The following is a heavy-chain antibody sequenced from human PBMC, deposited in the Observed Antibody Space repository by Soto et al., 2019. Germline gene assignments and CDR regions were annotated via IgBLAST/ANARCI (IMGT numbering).Heavy chain of an antibody. Sequence: TSETLSLTCPVSGGSISSGGYYWSWIRQHPGKGLEWIGYIYYSGSTYYNPSLKSRVTISVDTSKNQFSLKLSSVTAADTAVYYCARGVTMVRGVIHTPYFDYWGQGTLVTVSS. CDR2: IYYSGST. CDR1: GGSISSGGYY. D-gene: IGHD3-10*01. V-gene: IGHV4-31*03. J-gene: IGHJ4*02. CDR3: ARGVTMVRGVIHTPYFDY.